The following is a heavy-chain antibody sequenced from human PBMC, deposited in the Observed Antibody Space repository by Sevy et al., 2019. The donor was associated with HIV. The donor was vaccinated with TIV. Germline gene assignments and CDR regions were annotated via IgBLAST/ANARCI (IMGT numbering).Heavy chain of an antibody. Sequence: GGSLRLSCAASGFTFSSYWMHWVRQAPGKGLVWVSRINSDGSSTSYADSEKGRFTISRDKAKNTLYLQMNSLRAQDTAVYYCERDGVPAAIRFFDYWGQGTLVTVSS. V-gene: IGHV3-74*01. J-gene: IGHJ4*02. CDR1: GFTFSSYW. CDR2: INSDGSST. D-gene: IGHD2-2*02. CDR3: ERDGVPAAIRFFDY.